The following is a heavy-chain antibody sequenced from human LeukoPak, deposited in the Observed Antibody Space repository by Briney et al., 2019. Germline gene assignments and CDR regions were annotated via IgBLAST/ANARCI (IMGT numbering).Heavy chain of an antibody. CDR1: GYTFSDYY. CDR2: INPNSGDT. D-gene: IGHD3/OR15-3a*01. V-gene: IGHV1-2*02. Sequence: ASVKVSCKASGYTFSDYYMHWVRQAPGQGLQWVGWINPNSGDTHYAQMFQGRVTMTRDTSINTAYVELRRVRSDDTAVYYCARMDLGRNYFDYWGQGTLVTVSS. J-gene: IGHJ4*02. CDR3: ARMDLGRNYFDY.